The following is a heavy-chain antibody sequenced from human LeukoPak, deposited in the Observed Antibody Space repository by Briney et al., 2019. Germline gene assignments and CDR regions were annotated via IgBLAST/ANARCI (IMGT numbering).Heavy chain of an antibody. V-gene: IGHV4-39*07. CDR1: GGSISSSSYY. CDR3: ASDLYDYVWGSYRYIDY. Sequence: SETLSLTCTVSGGSISSSSYYWGWIRQPPGKGLEWIGSIYYSGSTYYNPSLKSRVTISVDTSKNQFSLKLSSVTAADTVVYYCASDLYDYVWGSYRYIDYWGQGTLVTVSS. D-gene: IGHD3-16*02. CDR2: IYYSGST. J-gene: IGHJ4*02.